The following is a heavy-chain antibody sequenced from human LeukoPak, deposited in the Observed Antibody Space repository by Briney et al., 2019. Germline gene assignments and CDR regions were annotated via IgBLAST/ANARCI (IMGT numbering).Heavy chain of an antibody. CDR1: GFTFSSYA. D-gene: IGHD3-9*01. J-gene: IGHJ4*02. CDR3: AKVSESNYDILTGYYTPYYFDY. V-gene: IGHV3-23*01. Sequence: GGSLRLSCAASGFTFSSYAMSWVRQAPGKGLEWVSAISGSGGSTYYADSVKGRFTISRDNSRNTLYLQMNSLRADDTAVYYCAKVSESNYDILTGYYTPYYFDYWGQGTLVTVSS. CDR2: ISGSGGST.